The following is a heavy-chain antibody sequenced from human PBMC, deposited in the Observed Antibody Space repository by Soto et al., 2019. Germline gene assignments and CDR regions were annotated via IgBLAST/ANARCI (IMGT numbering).Heavy chain of an antibody. CDR2: IFHTGST. CDR3: ARGIQIWSQVYYGMDV. D-gene: IGHD5-18*01. Sequence: QVQLQESGPGVVKPSGTLSLTCGVSGGSISSDYWWAWVRQSPGRGLEWIGEIFHTGSTHHNPSPESRVTMSVDISNNQFSLNLKSVTAADTAVYYCARGIQIWSQVYYGMDVWGQGTTVTVSS. CDR1: GGSISSDYW. J-gene: IGHJ6*02. V-gene: IGHV4-4*02.